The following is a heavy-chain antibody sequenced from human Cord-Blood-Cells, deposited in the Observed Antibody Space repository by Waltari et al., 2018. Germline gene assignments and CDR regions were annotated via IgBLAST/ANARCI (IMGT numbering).Heavy chain of an antibody. Sequence: EVQLVESGGGLVQPGGYLRLSCAAAGFTFSSYWMSWVRQAPGKGLEWVANIKQDGSEKYYVDSVKGRFTISRDNAKNSLYLQMNSLRAEDTAVYYCARDHDYGDYYFDYWGQGTLVTVSS. D-gene: IGHD4-17*01. CDR3: ARDHDYGDYYFDY. V-gene: IGHV3-7*01. J-gene: IGHJ4*02. CDR1: GFTFSSYW. CDR2: IKQDGSEK.